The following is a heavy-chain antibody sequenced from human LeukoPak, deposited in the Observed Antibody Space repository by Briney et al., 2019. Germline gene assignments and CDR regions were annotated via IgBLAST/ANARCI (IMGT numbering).Heavy chain of an antibody. D-gene: IGHD6-19*01. V-gene: IGHV4-39*01. Sequence: SETLSLTCTVSGGSISSSSYYWGWIRQRPGKGLEWIGSIYYSGSTYYNPSLKSRVTISVDTSKNQFSLKLSSVTAADTAVYYCATRKSIAVAGTGSWDYRGQGTLVTVSS. CDR2: IYYSGST. J-gene: IGHJ4*02. CDR1: GGSISSSSYY. CDR3: ATRKSIAVAGTGSWDY.